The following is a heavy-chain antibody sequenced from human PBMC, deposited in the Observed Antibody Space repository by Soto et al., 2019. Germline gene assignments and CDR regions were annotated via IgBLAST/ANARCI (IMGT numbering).Heavy chain of an antibody. D-gene: IGHD3-3*01. J-gene: IGHJ4*02. CDR1: GDSISSGGSY. CDR2: IFYSGSF. V-gene: IGHV4-31*03. Sequence: QVQLQESGPGLVKPLQTLSLTCTVSGDSISSGGSYWNWIRQRPGKGLEWMGYIFYSGSFYYTPSLRGRVMMSADTSKNQFYLRLSSVTAADTAVYYCARAPETPTMFGVVRPYFFNHWGQGTLVTVSS. CDR3: ARAPETPTMFGVVRPYFFNH.